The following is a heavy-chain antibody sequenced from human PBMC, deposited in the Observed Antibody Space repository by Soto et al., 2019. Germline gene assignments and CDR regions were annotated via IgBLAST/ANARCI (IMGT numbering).Heavy chain of an antibody. CDR3: ARLRWEQPWVFDY. J-gene: IGHJ4*02. CDR1: GGSFSGYY. CDR2: INHSGGT. D-gene: IGHD1-26*01. V-gene: IGHV4-34*02. Sequence: QVQLQQWGAGLLKPSETLSLTCAVYGGSFSGYYWSWIRQPPVKGLEWMGEINHSGGTNYNPSLKSRVTLSVDPSKNQFSLKPSSVTAADTAVFYCARLRWEQPWVFDYWGQGTLVTVSS.